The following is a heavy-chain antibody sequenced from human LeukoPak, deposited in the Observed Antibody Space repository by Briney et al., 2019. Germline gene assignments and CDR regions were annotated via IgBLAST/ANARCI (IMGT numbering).Heavy chain of an antibody. J-gene: IGHJ4*02. CDR2: TYYRSKWYN. Sequence: SQTLSLTCAISEDSVSSNSAAWNWIRQSPSRGLERLGRTYYRSKWYNDYAVSVKSRITINPDTSKNQFSLQLNSVTPEDTAVYYCARDRFVGGYSSGWYVGAYYFDYWGQGTLVTVSS. D-gene: IGHD6-19*01. V-gene: IGHV6-1*01. CDR3: ARDRFVGGYSSGWYVGAYYFDY. CDR1: EDSVSSNSAA.